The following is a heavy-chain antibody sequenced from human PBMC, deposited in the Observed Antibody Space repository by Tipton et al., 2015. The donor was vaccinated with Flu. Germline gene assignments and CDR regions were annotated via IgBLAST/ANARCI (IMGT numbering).Heavy chain of an antibody. CDR3: ARVWSSFVATASLDY. V-gene: IGHV4-30-2*01. CDR1: GGSISGSISS. J-gene: IGHJ4*02. D-gene: IGHD1-1*01. CDR2: IYHSGTT. Sequence: TLSLTCTVSGGSISGSISSWTWIRQPPGKGLEWIGDIYHSGTTYYNPSLKSRVTMSVDKSKNQFSLKLNSVTAADTAVYYCARVWSSFVATASLDYWGRGTLVTVSS.